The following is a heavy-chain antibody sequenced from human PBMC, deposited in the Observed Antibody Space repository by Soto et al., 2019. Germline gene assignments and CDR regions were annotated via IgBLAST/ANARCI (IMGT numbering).Heavy chain of an antibody. V-gene: IGHV1-69*04. CDR3: ARDGVGSSIDY. D-gene: IGHD6-13*01. J-gene: IGHJ4*02. CDR1: GGTFSSYT. CDR2: IIPILGIA. Sequence: SVKVSCKASGGTFSSYTISWVRQAPGQGLEWMGRIIPILGIANYAQKFQGRVTITADKSTSTAYMELSSLRSEDTAVYYCARDGVGSSIDYWGQGTLVTVSS.